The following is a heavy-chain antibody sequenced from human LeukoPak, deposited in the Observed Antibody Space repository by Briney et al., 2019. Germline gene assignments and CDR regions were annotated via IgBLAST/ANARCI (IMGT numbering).Heavy chain of an antibody. V-gene: IGHV4-59*01. D-gene: IGHD6-13*01. CDR2: TSYSGST. CDR1: SDSISSYY. J-gene: IGHJ4*02. Sequence: SETLSLTCTVSSDSISSYYWSWIRQPPGKRLEWITYTSYSGSTKYNPSLKSRVTISVDTSKNQFSLRLTSVTAADTAVYYCARGLREYSSSWGFWSQGTLVTVSS. CDR3: ARGLREYSSSWGF.